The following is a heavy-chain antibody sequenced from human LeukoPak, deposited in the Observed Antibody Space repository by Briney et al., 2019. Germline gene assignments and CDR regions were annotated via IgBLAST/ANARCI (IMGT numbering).Heavy chain of an antibody. V-gene: IGHV3-13*01. CDR3: ARESTGTPFDY. J-gene: IGHJ4*02. Sequence: GGSLRLSCAASGFTFSSYDMHWVRQATGKVLEWVSAIGTAGDTYYPGSVKGRFTISRENAKNSLYLQMNSLRAEDTAVYYCARESTGTPFDYWGQGTLVTVSS. CDR2: IGTAGDT. D-gene: IGHD2-15*01. CDR1: GFTFSSYD.